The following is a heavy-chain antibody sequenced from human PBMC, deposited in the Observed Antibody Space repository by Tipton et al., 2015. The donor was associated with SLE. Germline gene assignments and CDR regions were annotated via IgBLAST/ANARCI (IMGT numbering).Heavy chain of an antibody. CDR3: ARTGGSSSSLVARWYGMDV. Sequence: QSGPEVKKPGASVKVSCKASGYTFSSYGISWVRQAPGQGLEWMGWINPNSGGTNYAQKFQGRVTMTRDTSISTAYMELRSLRSDDTAVYYCARTGGSSSSLVARWYGMDVWGQGTTVTVSS. D-gene: IGHD2-2*01. CDR2: INPNSGGT. J-gene: IGHJ6*02. V-gene: IGHV1-2*02. CDR1: GYTFSSYG.